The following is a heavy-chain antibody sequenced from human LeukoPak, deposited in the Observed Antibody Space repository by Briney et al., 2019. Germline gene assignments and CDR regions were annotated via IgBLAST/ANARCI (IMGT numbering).Heavy chain of an antibody. V-gene: IGHV3-48*03. J-gene: IGHJ3*02. CDR2: ISSSGSTI. Sequence: GGSLRLSCAASGFTFSSYEMNWVRQAPGKGLEWVSYISSSGSTIYYADSVKGRFTISRDNAKNSLYLQMNSLRAEDTAVYYCAREVVAAFDIWGQGTMVTVSS. CDR3: AREVVAAFDI. D-gene: IGHD2-15*01. CDR1: GFTFSSYE.